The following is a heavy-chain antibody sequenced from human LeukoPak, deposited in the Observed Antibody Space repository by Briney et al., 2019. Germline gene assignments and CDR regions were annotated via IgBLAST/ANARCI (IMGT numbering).Heavy chain of an antibody. J-gene: IGHJ4*02. Sequence: SETLSLTCTVSGGSISSYYWSWIRQPPGKGLEWIGYIYYSGSTNYNPSLKSRVTISVDTSKNQFSLKLSSVTAADTAVYYCARGLTMVRGVIPPPPYFDYWGQGTLVTVSS. V-gene: IGHV4-59*08. CDR2: IYYSGST. CDR1: GGSISSYY. D-gene: IGHD3-10*01. CDR3: ARGLTMVRGVIPPPPYFDY.